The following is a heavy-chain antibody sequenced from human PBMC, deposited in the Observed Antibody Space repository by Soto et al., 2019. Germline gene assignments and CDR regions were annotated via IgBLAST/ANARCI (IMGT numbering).Heavy chain of an antibody. J-gene: IGHJ4*02. V-gene: IGHV3-30-3*01. CDR2: ISYDGSNK. CDR1: GFTFSSYA. CDR3: ARDRGYSGYFDFDY. D-gene: IGHD5-12*01. Sequence: GGSLRLSCAASGFTFSSYAMHWVGQAPGKGLEWVAVISYDGSNKYYADSVKGRFTISRDNSKNTLYLQMNSLRAEDTAVYYCARDRGYSGYFDFDYWGQGTLVTVSS.